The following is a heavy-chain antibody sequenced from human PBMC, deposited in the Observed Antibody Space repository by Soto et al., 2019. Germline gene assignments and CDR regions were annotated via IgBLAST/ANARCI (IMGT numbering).Heavy chain of an antibody. CDR1: GFTFSSYA. CDR3: ARGNEDKGPRYCSSTSCLGDYYFDY. CDR2: ISYDGSNK. J-gene: IGHJ4*02. V-gene: IGHV3-30-3*01. D-gene: IGHD2-2*01. Sequence: PGGSLRLSCAASGFTFSSYAMHWVRQAPGKGLEWVAVISYDGSNKYYADSVKGRFTISRDNSKNTLYVQMNSLRAEDTAVYYCARGNEDKGPRYCSSTSCLGDYYFDYWGQGTLVTVSS.